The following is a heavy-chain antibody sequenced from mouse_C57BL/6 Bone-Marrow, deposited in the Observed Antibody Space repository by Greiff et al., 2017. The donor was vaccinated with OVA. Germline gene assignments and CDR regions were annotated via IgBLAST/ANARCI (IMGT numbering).Heavy chain of an antibody. D-gene: IGHD1-1*01. J-gene: IGHJ4*01. CDR1: GFNINDYY. CDR2: IDPEGGGT. Sequence: EVKLVESGAELVKPGASVKLSCTASGFNINDYYMHWVKQRPEQGLEWIGRIDPEGGGTNYAPKFQGKATLTVDTSSNTAYLQLSSLTSEDTAVYYGAREAYCGSIYTMEYWGQGTSVTVSA. CDR3: AREAYCGSIYTMEY. V-gene: IGHV14-2*01.